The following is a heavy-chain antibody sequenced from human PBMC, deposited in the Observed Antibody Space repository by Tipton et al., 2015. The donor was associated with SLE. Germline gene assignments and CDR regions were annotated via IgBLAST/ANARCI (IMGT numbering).Heavy chain of an antibody. J-gene: IGHJ2*01. Sequence: TLSLTCTVSGGSISSGSYYWTWIRQPAGKGLEWIGRIYTSGSTNYNPSLKSRVTTSVDTSKNQFSLKLSSVSAADTAVYYCARDGPGMMGYFDLWGRGTLVTVSS. CDR3: ARDGPGMMGYFDL. V-gene: IGHV4-61*02. CDR2: IYTSGST. D-gene: IGHD3-10*01. CDR1: GGSISSGSYY.